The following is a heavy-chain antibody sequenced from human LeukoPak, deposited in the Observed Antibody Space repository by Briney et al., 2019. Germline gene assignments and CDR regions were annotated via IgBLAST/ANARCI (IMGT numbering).Heavy chain of an antibody. CDR2: FYHIGST. D-gene: IGHD1-7*01. J-gene: IGHJ6*03. Sequence: SETLSLTCTVSGYSISSGYYWGWIRQPPGKGLEWIGSFYHIGSTYYSPSLKSRVTISVDTSKNQFSLKLNSVTAAGTAVYYCARVRELYYYMDVWGKGTTVTVSS. CDR1: GYSISSGYY. V-gene: IGHV4-38-2*02. CDR3: ARVRELYYYMDV.